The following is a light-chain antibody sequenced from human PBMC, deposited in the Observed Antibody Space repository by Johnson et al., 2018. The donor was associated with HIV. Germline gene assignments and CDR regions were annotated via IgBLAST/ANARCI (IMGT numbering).Light chain of an antibody. CDR3: AAWDDSLNGYV. CDR1: SSNIGNNT. CDR2: RIT. Sequence: QPVLTQPPSASGIPGQRVTISCSGSSSNIGNNTVNWYQQLPGTAPKLLIYRITHRPSGIPDRFTGSKSGTSASLAISGLQAEDEAEYYCAAWDDSLNGYVFGTGTKVTVL. J-gene: IGLJ1*01. V-gene: IGLV1-44*01.